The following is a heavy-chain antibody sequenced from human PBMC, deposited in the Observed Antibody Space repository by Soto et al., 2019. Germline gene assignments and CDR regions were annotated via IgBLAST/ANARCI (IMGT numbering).Heavy chain of an antibody. V-gene: IGHV6-1*01. Sequence: KQSQTLSLTCAISGDSVSSNSAAWNWIRQSPSRGLEWLGRTYYRSKWYNDYAVSVKSRITINPDTSKNQFSLQLNSVTPEDTAVYYCARDRVIELLATSNAFDIWGQGTMVTVSS. CDR2: TYYRSKWYN. CDR1: GDSVSSNSAA. CDR3: ARDRVIELLATSNAFDI. J-gene: IGHJ3*02. D-gene: IGHD5-12*01.